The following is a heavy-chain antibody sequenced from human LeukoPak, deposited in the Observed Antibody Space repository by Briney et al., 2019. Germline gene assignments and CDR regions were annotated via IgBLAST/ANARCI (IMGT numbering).Heavy chain of an antibody. D-gene: IGHD5-24*01. CDR2: ISVSGGST. CDR3: AKEATIWTLWY. CDR1: GFTFSTYA. Sequence: GGSLRLSCAASGFTFSTYAMSWVRQPPGKGLEWVSVISVSGGSTYYADSVKGRFTISRDNSKNTLYLQMNSLRAEDTAVYYCAKEATIWTLWYWGQGTLVTVSS. V-gene: IGHV3-23*01. J-gene: IGHJ4*02.